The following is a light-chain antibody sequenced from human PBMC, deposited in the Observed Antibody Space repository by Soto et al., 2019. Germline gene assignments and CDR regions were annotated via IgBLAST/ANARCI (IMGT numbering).Light chain of an antibody. Sequence: EIVLTQSPGTLSLSPGERATLSCRASQSVSSYLAWYQQKPGQAPRLLIYDASNRATGIPARFSGSGSGTDFTLTISSLEPEDFAVYYCQQRSNWPPTFVGGTKVEIK. CDR2: DAS. CDR1: QSVSSY. V-gene: IGKV3-11*01. CDR3: QQRSNWPPT. J-gene: IGKJ4*01.